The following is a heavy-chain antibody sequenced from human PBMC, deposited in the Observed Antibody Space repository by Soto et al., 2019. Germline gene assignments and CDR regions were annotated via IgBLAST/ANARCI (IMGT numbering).Heavy chain of an antibody. CDR1: GGTFTNYA. Sequence: SVKVSCKASGGTFTNYAFSWVRQAPGQGLEWMGGIIPIFGTPDYAQKFQGRVTITADKSTSTAYMELSSLRSEDTAVYYCAREEVGYCSSTSCRGSYYYYGMDVWGQGTTVTVSS. CDR3: AREEVGYCSSTSCRGSYYYYGMDV. D-gene: IGHD2-2*01. J-gene: IGHJ6*02. V-gene: IGHV1-69*06. CDR2: IIPIFGTP.